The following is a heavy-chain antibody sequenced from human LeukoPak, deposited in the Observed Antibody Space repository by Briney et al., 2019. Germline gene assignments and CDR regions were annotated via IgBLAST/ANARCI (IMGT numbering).Heavy chain of an antibody. V-gene: IGHV3-23*01. CDR2: ITGSGTNT. CDR1: GFTFSNYA. D-gene: IGHD3-9*01. Sequence: PGGSLRLSCVASGFTFSNYAMSWVRQAPGKGLEWVSAITGSGTNTYYADSMKGRFTISRDNSKNTVFLQMNSLRHEDTAIYYCVIWGDYDVLTGYYVPYYWGQGTLVTVSS. J-gene: IGHJ4*02. CDR3: VIWGDYDVLTGYYVPYY.